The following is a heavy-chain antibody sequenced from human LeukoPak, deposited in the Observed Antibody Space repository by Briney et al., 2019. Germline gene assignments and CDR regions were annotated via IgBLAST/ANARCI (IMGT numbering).Heavy chain of an antibody. CDR2: IYTTGST. V-gene: IGHV4-61*02. CDR3: ARDGSGSSWYNWFDP. Sequence: SETLSLTCTVSGGSISSGSYYWSWIRQPAGKGLEWIGRIYTTGSTNYNPSLQSRVTISLDTSKNQFSLKLSSVTAADTAMYFCARDGSGSSWYNWFDPWGQGTLVTVSS. D-gene: IGHD6-13*01. CDR1: GGSISSGSYY. J-gene: IGHJ5*02.